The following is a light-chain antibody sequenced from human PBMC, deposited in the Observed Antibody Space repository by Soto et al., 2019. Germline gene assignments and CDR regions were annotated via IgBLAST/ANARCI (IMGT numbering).Light chain of an antibody. Sequence: EIVLTQSPGTLSLSPGERATLSCRASQSVSSDYLAWYQHKPGQALRLLIYGASSRATGIPDRFSGSGSGTDFTLTISRLEPEDFAVYYCQHYGSSPRTFGQGTKVEIK. J-gene: IGKJ1*01. CDR2: GAS. V-gene: IGKV3-20*01. CDR1: QSVSSDY. CDR3: QHYGSSPRT.